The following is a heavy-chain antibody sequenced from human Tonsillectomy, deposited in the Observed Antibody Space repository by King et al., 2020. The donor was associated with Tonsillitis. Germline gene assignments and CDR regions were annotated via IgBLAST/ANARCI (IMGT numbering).Heavy chain of an antibody. V-gene: IGHV1-2*07. CDR1: GYTFSGSY. CDR2: INPNSGGT. Sequence: QLVQSGAEVKKPGASVKVSCKASGYTFSGSYMHWVRQAPGQGLEWMGWINPNSGGTNYAHKFQGRVTLTRDTSISTAYMELSRLRSYDTAVYYCARDYCTNGVCSWFDPWGQGTLVTVSS. CDR3: ARDYCTNGVCSWFDP. J-gene: IGHJ5*02. D-gene: IGHD2-8*01.